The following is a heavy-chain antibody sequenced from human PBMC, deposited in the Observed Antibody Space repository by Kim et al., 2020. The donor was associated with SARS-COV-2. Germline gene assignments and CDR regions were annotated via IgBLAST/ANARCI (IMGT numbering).Heavy chain of an antibody. CDR2: TSYDGKTE. D-gene: IGHD5-12*01. CDR3: ARDRGQYSGYDYQIATFDD. V-gene: IGHV3-30*04. Sequence: GGSLRLSCAASGFTLSNYAMHWVRQAPGKGLEWVAVTSYDGKTEYYADSVKGRFTISRDNSKNTMYLQMNSLSAEDTAVYYCARDRGQYSGYDYQIATFDDWGQGSLVTVSS. CDR1: GFTLSNYA. J-gene: IGHJ4*02.